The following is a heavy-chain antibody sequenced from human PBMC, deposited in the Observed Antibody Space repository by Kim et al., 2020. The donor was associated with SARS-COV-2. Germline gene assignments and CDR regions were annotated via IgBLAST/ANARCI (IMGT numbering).Heavy chain of an antibody. J-gene: IGHJ3*02. D-gene: IGHD1-26*01. CDR3: AKGARDIVGARMDAFDI. Sequence: KGRLTISRDNSKTTLYLQMNSLRAEDTAVYYCAKGARDIVGARMDAFDIWGQGTMVTVSS. V-gene: IGHV3-23*01.